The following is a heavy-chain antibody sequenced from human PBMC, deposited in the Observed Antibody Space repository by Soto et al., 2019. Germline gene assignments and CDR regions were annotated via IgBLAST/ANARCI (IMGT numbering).Heavy chain of an antibody. CDR3: AKERDILVVVAPLDY. D-gene: IGHD2-15*01. V-gene: IGHV3-30*18. CDR2: ISYDGSNK. J-gene: IGHJ4*02. CDR1: GFTFSSYG. Sequence: QVQLVESGGGVVQPGRSLRLSCAASGFTFSSYGMHWVRQAPGKGLEWVAVISYDGSNKYYADSGKGRFTISRDNSKNTLYLQMNSLRAEDTAVYYCAKERDILVVVAPLDYWGQGTLVTVAS.